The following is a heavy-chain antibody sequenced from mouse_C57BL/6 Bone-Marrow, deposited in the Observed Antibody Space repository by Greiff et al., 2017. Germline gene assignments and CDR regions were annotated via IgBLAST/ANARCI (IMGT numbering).Heavy chain of an antibody. CDR1: GYTFTSYG. J-gene: IGHJ2*01. CDR2: IYPRSGNT. Sequence: VQLQQSGAELARPGASVKLSCKASGYTFTSYGISWVKQRTGQGLEWIGEIYPRSGNTYYNEQFKGKATLTADNSSRTAYMWLRSLTSEDSAVYFCARLLYYFDYWGQGTTLTVSS. CDR3: ARLLYYFDY. V-gene: IGHV1-81*01.